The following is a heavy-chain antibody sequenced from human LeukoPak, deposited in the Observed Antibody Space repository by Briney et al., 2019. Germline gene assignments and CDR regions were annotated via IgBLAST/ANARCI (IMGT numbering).Heavy chain of an antibody. CDR2: IKQDGSEK. Sequence: PGGSLRLSCAASGFTFSSYWMSWVRQAPGKGLEWVANIKQDGSEKYYVDSVKGRFTISRDNAKNPLYLQMNSLRAEDTAVYYCARENPDPHYYYMDVWGKGTTVTVSS. CDR3: ARENPDPHYYYMDV. J-gene: IGHJ6*03. CDR1: GFTFSSYW. V-gene: IGHV3-7*01.